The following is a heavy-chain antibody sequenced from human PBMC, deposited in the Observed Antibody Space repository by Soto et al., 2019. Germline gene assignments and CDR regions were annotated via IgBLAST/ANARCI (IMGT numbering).Heavy chain of an antibody. Sequence: QVKLQESGPGLEKPSGTLSLTCAVSGGSISNYKWWPWVRQAPGKGLEWIGEIHDRGSTNYNLSLKSRATVSIDRSKNQFSLEMRAVTAADTAVYCCAGQWAAGYGAFDPWGQGTLVNVSS. CDR1: GGSISNYKW. V-gene: IGHV4-4*01. CDR3: AGQWAAGYGAFDP. D-gene: IGHD3-9*01. J-gene: IGHJ5*02. CDR2: IHDRGST.